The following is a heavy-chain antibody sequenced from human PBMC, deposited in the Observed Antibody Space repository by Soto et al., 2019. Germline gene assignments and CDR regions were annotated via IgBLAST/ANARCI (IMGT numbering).Heavy chain of an antibody. CDR3: ARAKYSSSLYAPFGY. CDR2: IIPIFGTA. V-gene: IGHV1-69*01. D-gene: IGHD6-13*01. Sequence: QVQLVQSGAEVKKPGSSVKVSCKASGGTFNSYTITWVRQAPGQGLEWMGGIIPIFGTANYAQRFQGRVTITAGQSTSTAYLELSSLGSEDTAVYYCARAKYSSSLYAPFGYWGQGTLVTVSS. J-gene: IGHJ4*02. CDR1: GGTFNSYT.